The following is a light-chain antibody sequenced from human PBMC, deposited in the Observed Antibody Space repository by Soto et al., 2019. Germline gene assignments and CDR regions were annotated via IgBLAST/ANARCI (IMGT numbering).Light chain of an antibody. CDR1: QSVSSN. CDR3: QQYNNWPRT. V-gene: IGKV3-15*01. Sequence: EIVMTQSPATLSVSPGERATLSCRASQSVSSNLAWYQQKPGPAPRLLIYGASTRATRIPARFSGSGSGTEFTLTISSLQSEDFAVYYCQQYNNWPRTFGQGTKVEIK. J-gene: IGKJ1*01. CDR2: GAS.